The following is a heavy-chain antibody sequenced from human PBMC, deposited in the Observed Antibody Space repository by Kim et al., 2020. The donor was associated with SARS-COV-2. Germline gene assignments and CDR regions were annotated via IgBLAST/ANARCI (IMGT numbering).Heavy chain of an antibody. J-gene: IGHJ4*02. D-gene: IGHD6-19*01. Sequence: SETLSLTCTVSGGSISSYYWSWIRQPPGKGLEWIGYIYYSGSTNYNPSLKSRVTISVDTSKNQFSLKLSSVTAADTAVYYCARVAVAGSFDYWGQGTLVTVSS. CDR1: GGSISSYY. V-gene: IGHV4-59*13. CDR2: IYYSGST. CDR3: ARVAVAGSFDY.